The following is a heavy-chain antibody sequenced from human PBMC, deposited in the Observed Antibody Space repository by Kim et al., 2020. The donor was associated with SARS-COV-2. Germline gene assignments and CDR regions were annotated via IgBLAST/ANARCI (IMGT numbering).Heavy chain of an antibody. CDR1: GFTFADYA. Sequence: GGSLRLSCTASGFTFADYAMSWFRQAPGKGLEWVGIIRSKVYGGTIEYAASVKGRFIISRDDSKSIAYLQMNSLKTEDTAVYYCSRDGVENGDYDYWGQGTLVTVSS. V-gene: IGHV3-49*03. D-gene: IGHD4-17*01. CDR3: SRDGVENGDYDY. CDR2: IRSKVYGGTI. J-gene: IGHJ4*02.